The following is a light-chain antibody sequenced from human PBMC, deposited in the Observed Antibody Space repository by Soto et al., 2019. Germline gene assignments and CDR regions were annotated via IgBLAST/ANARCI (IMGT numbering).Light chain of an antibody. CDR2: DAS. CDR1: QSVSSY. J-gene: IGKJ5*01. V-gene: IGKV3-11*01. CDR3: QQRRTY. Sequence: EIVFTQSPATLSLSPGERATLSCRASQSVSSYLAWYQQKPGQAPRLLIYDASNRATGIPARFSGSGSGTDFTLTISSLEPEDFAVYYCQQRRTYLGQGTRMEIK.